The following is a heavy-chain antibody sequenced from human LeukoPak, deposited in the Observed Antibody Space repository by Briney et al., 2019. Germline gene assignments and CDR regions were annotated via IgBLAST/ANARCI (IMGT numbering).Heavy chain of an antibody. CDR3: ARRYCSGGSCPFDY. J-gene: IGHJ4*02. Sequence: MTSETLSLTCTVPGGSISSSSYYWGWIRQPPGKGLEWIGSIYYSGSTYYNPSLTSRVSISVDTSKNQLSLKLSSVTAADTAVYYCARRYCSGGSCPFDYWGQGTLVTVSS. D-gene: IGHD2-15*01. CDR2: IYYSGST. CDR1: GGSISSSSYY. V-gene: IGHV4-39*01.